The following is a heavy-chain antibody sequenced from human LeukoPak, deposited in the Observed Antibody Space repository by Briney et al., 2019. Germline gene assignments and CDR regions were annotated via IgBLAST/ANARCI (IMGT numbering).Heavy chain of an antibody. CDR2: ISYSGST. Sequence: SETLSLTCTVSGGSISSGGHYWNWIRQHPGKGLEWIGYISYSGSTYYNPSLKSRVTISVDTSENQFSLKLTSVTAADTAVYYCARGSTGTPLSYFDYWGQGTLVTASS. CDR3: ARGSTGTPLSYFDY. CDR1: GGSISSGGHY. J-gene: IGHJ4*02. D-gene: IGHD1-1*01. V-gene: IGHV4-31*03.